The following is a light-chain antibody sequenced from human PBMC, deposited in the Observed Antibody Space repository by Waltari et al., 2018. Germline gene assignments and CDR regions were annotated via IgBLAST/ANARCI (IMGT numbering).Light chain of an antibody. CDR1: KANVGGYY. Sequence: QSVLAQPASVSGDPGQRVSISCNGTKANVGGYYVYWYQQLPGTAPKLIIYDNINRPSGISDRISASKSRSSASLTITGLQPGDEADYYCAVWDGSLSSALFGGGTRLTVL. J-gene: IGLJ2*01. V-gene: IGLV1-51*01. CDR3: AVWDGSLSSAL. CDR2: DNI.